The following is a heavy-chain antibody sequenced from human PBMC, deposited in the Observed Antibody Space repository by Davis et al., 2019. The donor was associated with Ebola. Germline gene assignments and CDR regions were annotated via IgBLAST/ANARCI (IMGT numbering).Heavy chain of an antibody. CDR3: AKELGSYYDLYYYGMDV. V-gene: IGHV3-30*18. Sequence: GGSLRLSCAASGFTFSSYGMHWVRQAPGKGLEWVAVISYDGSNKYYADSVKGRFTISRDNSKNTLYLQMNSLRAEDTAVYYCAKELGSYYDLYYYGMDVWGKGTTVTVSS. D-gene: IGHD1-26*01. J-gene: IGHJ6*04. CDR2: ISYDGSNK. CDR1: GFTFSSYG.